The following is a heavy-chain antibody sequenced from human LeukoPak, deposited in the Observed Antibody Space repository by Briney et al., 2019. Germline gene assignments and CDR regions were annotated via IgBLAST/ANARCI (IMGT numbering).Heavy chain of an antibody. V-gene: IGHV4-39*01. CDR2: LCYSGST. CDR3: ARVVPAAIPWFDP. Sequence: LCYSGSTNYNPSLKGRVTISVDTSKNQFSLKLSSVTAADTAVYYCARVVPAAIPWFDPWGQGTLVTVSS. J-gene: IGHJ5*02. D-gene: IGHD2-2*02.